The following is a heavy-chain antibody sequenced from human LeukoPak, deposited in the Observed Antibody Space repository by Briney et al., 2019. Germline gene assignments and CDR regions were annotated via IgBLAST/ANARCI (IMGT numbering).Heavy chain of an antibody. V-gene: IGHV4-39*01. D-gene: IGHD4/OR15-4a*01. CDR1: GDSITSGAFY. J-gene: IGHJ5*02. Sequence: SETLSLTCNVSGDSITSGAFYWAWIRQSPGKGLEWIGNVYYSGSTQYNPSLRGRVSISMDKTKNQFSLNLNSVSVTDTAIYYCARRDYAAWFDPWGQGTLVTVSS. CDR3: ARRDYAAWFDP. CDR2: VYYSGST.